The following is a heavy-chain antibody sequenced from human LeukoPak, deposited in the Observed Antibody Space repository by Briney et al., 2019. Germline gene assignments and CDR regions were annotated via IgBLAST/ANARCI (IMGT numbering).Heavy chain of an antibody. J-gene: IGHJ4*02. CDR2: IIPIFGTA. D-gene: IGHD2-2*01. CDR1: GGTFSIYA. Sequence: SVKVSCKASGGTFSIYAISWVRQAPRQGLEWMGGIIPIFGTANYAQKFQGRVTITADKSTSTAYMELSSLRSEDTAVYYCARGVVPAARGVFDYWGQGTLVTVSS. CDR3: ARGVVPAARGVFDY. V-gene: IGHV1-69*06.